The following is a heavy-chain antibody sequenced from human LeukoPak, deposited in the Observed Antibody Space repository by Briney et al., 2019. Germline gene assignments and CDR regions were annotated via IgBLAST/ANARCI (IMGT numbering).Heavy chain of an antibody. Sequence: SQTLSLTCAISGDSFSSNSAAWNWIRQSPSRGLEWLGRTYYRSKWYNDYAVSVKSRITINPDTSKNQFSLQLNSVTPEDTAVYYCARAHSSGWYSYYYGMDVWGQGTTVTVSS. D-gene: IGHD6-19*01. J-gene: IGHJ6*02. V-gene: IGHV6-1*01. CDR2: TYYRSKWYN. CDR1: GDSFSSNSAA. CDR3: ARAHSSGWYSYYYGMDV.